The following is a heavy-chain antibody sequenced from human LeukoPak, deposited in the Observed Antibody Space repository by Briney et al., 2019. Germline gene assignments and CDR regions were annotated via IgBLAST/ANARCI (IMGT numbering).Heavy chain of an antibody. CDR1: GGSISSYY. CDR3: ARSKRRDGYTDY. Sequence: SETPSLTCTVSGGSISSYYWSWIRQPPGKGLEWIGYIYYSGSTNYNPSLKSRVTISVDTSKNQFSLKLSSVTAADTAVYYCARSKRRDGYTDYWGQGTLVTVSS. J-gene: IGHJ4*02. CDR2: IYYSGST. V-gene: IGHV4-59*01. D-gene: IGHD5-24*01.